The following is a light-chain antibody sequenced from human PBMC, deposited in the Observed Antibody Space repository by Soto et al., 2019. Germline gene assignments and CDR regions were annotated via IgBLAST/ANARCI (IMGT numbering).Light chain of an antibody. Sequence: ELVITQSPATLSVSPGERATLSCRASQSVSSNLAWYQQKPGQAPRLLIYGASTRATGIPARFSGSGSGTEFTLTISSLQSEDFAIYYCQHYNNWPRTFGQGTKVDIK. J-gene: IGKJ1*01. V-gene: IGKV3-15*01. CDR2: GAS. CDR3: QHYNNWPRT. CDR1: QSVSSN.